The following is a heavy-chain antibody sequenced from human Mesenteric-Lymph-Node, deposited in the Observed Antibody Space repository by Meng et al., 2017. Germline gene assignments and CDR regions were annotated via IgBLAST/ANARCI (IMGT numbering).Heavy chain of an antibody. J-gene: IGHJ4*02. CDR3: AHTRVDAGKGVTFEY. CDR2: IFWDADK. V-gene: IGHV2-5*02. CDR1: GFLRSATGGG. D-gene: IGHD4-23*01. Sequence: KAALPPVRKPQTPPPTACTFSGFLRSATGGGGGWIRQAPGKALEWLALIFWDADKNSCPSLKSSLTITKDTTKNLLILIMTNMDPMDTCTYTCAHTRVDAGKGVTFEYWGQGTLVTVSS.